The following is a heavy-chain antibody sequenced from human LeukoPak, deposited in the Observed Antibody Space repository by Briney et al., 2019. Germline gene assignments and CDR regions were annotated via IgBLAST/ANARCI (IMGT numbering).Heavy chain of an antibody. J-gene: IGHJ4*02. CDR1: GYTFTSYD. CDR2: MNPNSGNT. CDR3: ARATGKDILTGRKLDY. V-gene: IGHV1-8*01. Sequence: ASVKVSCKASGYTFTSYDINWVRQATGQGLEWMGWMNPNSGNTGYAQKFQGRVTVTRNTSISTAYMELSSLRSEDTAVYYCARATGKDILTGRKLDYWGQGTLVSVSS. D-gene: IGHD3-9*01.